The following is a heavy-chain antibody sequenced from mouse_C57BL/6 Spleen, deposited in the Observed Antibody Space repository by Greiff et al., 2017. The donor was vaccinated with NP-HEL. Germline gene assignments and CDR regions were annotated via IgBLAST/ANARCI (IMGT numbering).Heavy chain of an antibody. D-gene: IGHD1-1*01. J-gene: IGHJ4*01. CDR1: GYTFTDYN. V-gene: IGHV1-22*01. CDR3: ARGYYGSSYVSYYAMDY. CDR2: INPNNGGT. Sequence: VQLQQSGPELVKPGASVKMSCKASGYTFTDYNMHWVKQSHGKSLEWIGYINPNNGGTSYNQKFKGKATLTVNKSSSTAYMELRSLTSEDSAVYYCARGYYGSSYVSYYAMDYWGQGTSVTVSS.